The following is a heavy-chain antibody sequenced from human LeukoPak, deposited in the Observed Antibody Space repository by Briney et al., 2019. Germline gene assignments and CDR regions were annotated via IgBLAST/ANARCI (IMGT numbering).Heavy chain of an antibody. D-gene: IGHD2-15*01. V-gene: IGHV3-48*02. CDR2: ISSSSSAI. CDR1: GFTFSSYC. Sequence: GGSLRLSCAASGFTFSSYCMNWVRQAPGKGLEWISYISSSSSAIYYADSVKGRFTISRDNAKNSLYLQMSSLRDEDTAVYYCAQKGGTDHWGQGTLVTVSS. J-gene: IGHJ4*02. CDR3: AQKGGTDH.